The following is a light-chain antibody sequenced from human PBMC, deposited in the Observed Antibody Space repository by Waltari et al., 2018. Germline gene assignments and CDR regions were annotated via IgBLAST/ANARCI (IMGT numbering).Light chain of an antibody. CDR3: QSYDSSLSVV. J-gene: IGLJ2*01. CDR2: NNN. CDR1: RSNIGAGYD. Sequence: QSVLTQPPSVSGAPGPRVTIPCTVSRSNIGAGYDVHWYQQPPGTAPKLLIFNNNNRPSGVPDRFSGSKSGTSASLAISGLQAEDEADYYCQSYDSSLSVVFGGGTRLTVL. V-gene: IGLV1-40*01.